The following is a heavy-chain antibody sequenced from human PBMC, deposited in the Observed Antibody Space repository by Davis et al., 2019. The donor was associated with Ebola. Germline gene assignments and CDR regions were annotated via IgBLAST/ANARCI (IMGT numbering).Heavy chain of an antibody. J-gene: IGHJ3*02. Sequence: PGGSLRPSCAASGFTFSSYAMHWVRQAPGKGLEWVAVISYDGSKKYYADSVKGRFTISRDNSKNTLYLQMNSLRAEDTAVYYCARGWDIVLLPATMAAAFDIWGQGTMVTVSS. CDR1: GFTFSSYA. CDR3: ARGWDIVLLPATMAAAFDI. CDR2: ISYDGSKK. V-gene: IGHV3-30*04. D-gene: IGHD2-2*01.